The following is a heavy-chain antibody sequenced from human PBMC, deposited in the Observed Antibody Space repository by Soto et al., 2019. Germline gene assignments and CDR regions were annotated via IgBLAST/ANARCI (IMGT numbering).Heavy chain of an antibody. V-gene: IGHV1-24*01. J-gene: IGHJ4*02. CDR3: ARSPSSRRWLAPFDY. CDR1: GYTLTELS. CDR2: FDPEDGET. Sequence: ASVKVSCKVSGYTLTELSMHWVRQAPGKGLEWMGGFDPEDGETIYAQKFQGRVTMTEDTSTDTAYMELSSLRSEDTAVYYCARSPSSRRWLAPFDYWGQGTLVTVSS. D-gene: IGHD6-19*01.